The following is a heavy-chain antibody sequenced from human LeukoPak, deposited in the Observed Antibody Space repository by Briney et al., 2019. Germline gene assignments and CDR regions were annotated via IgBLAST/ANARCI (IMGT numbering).Heavy chain of an antibody. CDR1: GFTFSSYW. CDR2: IKQDGSEK. Sequence: GGSLRLSCAASGFTFSSYWMSWVRQAPGKGLEWVANIKQDGSEKCYVDSVKGRFTISRDNAKNSLYLQMNSLRAEDTAVYYCARDHRYSSSWAANYLLDYWGQGTLVTVSS. V-gene: IGHV3-7*03. CDR3: ARDHRYSSSWAANYLLDY. D-gene: IGHD6-13*01. J-gene: IGHJ4*02.